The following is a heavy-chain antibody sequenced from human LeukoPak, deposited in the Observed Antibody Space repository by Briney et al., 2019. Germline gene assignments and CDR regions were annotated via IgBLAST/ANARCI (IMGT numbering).Heavy chain of an antibody. CDR2: INSDGSST. D-gene: IGHD3-10*01. CDR3: ARAGKTGAAAFDI. J-gene: IGHJ3*02. Sequence: GGSLRLSCAASGFTFSRYWMHWVRQAPGKGLVWVSRINSDGSSTNYADFVKGRFTISRDNTKNTLYLQMNSLRAEDTAVYYCARAGKTGAAAFDIWGQGTMVTVSS. CDR1: GFTFSRYW. V-gene: IGHV3-74*01.